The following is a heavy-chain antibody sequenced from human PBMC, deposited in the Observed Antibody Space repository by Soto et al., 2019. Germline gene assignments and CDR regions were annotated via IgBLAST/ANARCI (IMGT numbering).Heavy chain of an antibody. CDR1: GFTFSSYS. J-gene: IGHJ4*02. V-gene: IGHV3-48*01. Sequence: GGSLRLSCAASGFTFSSYSMNWVRQAPGKGLEWVSYISSSSSTIYYADSVKGRFTISRDNAKNSLYLQMNSLRAEDTAVYYCARDLGEGDYRIHYFDYWGQGTLVTVSS. CDR3: ARDLGEGDYRIHYFDY. CDR2: ISSSSSTI. D-gene: IGHD3-16*01.